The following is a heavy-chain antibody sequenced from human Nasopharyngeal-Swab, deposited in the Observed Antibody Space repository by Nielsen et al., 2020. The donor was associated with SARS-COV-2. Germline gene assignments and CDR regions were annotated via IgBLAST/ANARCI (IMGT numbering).Heavy chain of an antibody. V-gene: IGHV3-23*01. D-gene: IGHD3-10*01. Sequence: GGSLRLSCAASGFTFSSYAMSWVRQAPGKGLEWVSAISGGGGTTYYADSVKGRFTISRDNSKNTLYLQMNSLRAEDTATYYCAKVAGDYYYGSGYFDYWGQGTLVTVSS. CDR2: ISGGGGTT. CDR3: AKVAGDYYYGSGYFDY. CDR1: GFTFSSYA. J-gene: IGHJ4*02.